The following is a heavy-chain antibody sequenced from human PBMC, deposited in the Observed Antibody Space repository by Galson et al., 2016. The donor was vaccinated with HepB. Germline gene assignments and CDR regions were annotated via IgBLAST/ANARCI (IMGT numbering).Heavy chain of an antibody. V-gene: IGHV4-61*01. D-gene: IGHD1-7*01. CDR2: KFYSGST. J-gene: IGHJ4*02. Sequence: SETLSLTCTVSNGSVSSASYYWSWIRQPPGKGLEWIGYKFYSGSTSYNPSLKSRVTISVDTSKNQFSLKLTSVTAADTAVYYCARAWRADWNYPPGAGFLDYWGQGTPVTVSS. CDR1: NGSVSSASYY. CDR3: ARAWRADWNYPPGAGFLDY.